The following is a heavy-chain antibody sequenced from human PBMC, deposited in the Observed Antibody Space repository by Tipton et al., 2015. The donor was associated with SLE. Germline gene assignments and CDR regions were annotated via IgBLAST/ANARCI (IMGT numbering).Heavy chain of an antibody. V-gene: IGHV4-39*07. Sequence: TLSLTCTVSGGSISSSSYYWGWIRQPPGKGLEWIANIYYSGSTFYNPSLKSRVSISVDTSKNQFSLNLTSVTAADTAIYYCARASGGNSPYWGQGTLVTVSS. CDR1: GGSISSSSYY. J-gene: IGHJ4*02. D-gene: IGHD4-23*01. CDR3: ARASGGNSPY. CDR2: IYYSGST.